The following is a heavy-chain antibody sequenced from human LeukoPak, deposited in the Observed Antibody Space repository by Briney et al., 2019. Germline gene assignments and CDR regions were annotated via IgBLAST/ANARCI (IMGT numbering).Heavy chain of an antibody. J-gene: IGHJ4*02. V-gene: IGHV3-30*02. CDR1: GFTFSSYG. CDR2: IRYDGSNK. Sequence: PGGSLRLSCAASGFTFSSYGMHWVRQAPGKGLEWVAFIRYDGSNKYYADSVKGRFTISRDNSKNTLYLQMNSLKTEDTAVYYCTTVYDFWSGRSDYWGQGTLVTVSS. D-gene: IGHD3-3*01. CDR3: TTVYDFWSGRSDY.